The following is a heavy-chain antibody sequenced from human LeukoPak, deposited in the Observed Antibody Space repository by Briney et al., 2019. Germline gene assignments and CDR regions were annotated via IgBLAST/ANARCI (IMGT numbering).Heavy chain of an antibody. J-gene: IGHJ4*02. V-gene: IGHV4-59*01. Sequence: PSETLSLTCTVSGGSISSYYWSWIRQPPGKGLEWIGYIYYSGSTNYNPSLKSRVTISVDTSKNQFSLKLSSVTAADTAVYYCARFPRENAFDYWGQGTLVTVSS. CDR3: ARFPRENAFDY. CDR2: IYYSGST. CDR1: GGSISSYY.